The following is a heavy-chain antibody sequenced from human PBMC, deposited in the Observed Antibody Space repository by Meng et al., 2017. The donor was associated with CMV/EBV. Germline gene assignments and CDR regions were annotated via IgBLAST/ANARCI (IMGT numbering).Heavy chain of an antibody. CDR3: ARKGTYYDFWSGYYIDSRQGPFDY. CDR1: GFTFDDYG. D-gene: IGHD3-3*01. Sequence: GESLKISCAASGFTFDDYGMSWVRQAPGKGLEWVSGINWNGGSTGYADSVKGRFTISRDNAKNSLYLQMNSLRAEDTALYYCARKGTYYDFWSGYYIDSRQGPFDYWGQGTLVTVSS. J-gene: IGHJ4*02. CDR2: INWNGGST. V-gene: IGHV3-20*04.